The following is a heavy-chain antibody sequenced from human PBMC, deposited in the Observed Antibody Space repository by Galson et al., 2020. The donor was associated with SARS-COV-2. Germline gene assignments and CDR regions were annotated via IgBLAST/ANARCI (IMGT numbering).Heavy chain of an antibody. CDR3: AKVSDYGDYGSDY. CDR1: GFTFDDYA. V-gene: IGHV3-9*01. D-gene: IGHD4-17*01. CDR2: ISWNSGSI. Sequence: SPKISCAASGFTFDDYAMHWVRQAPGKGLEWVSGISWNSGSIGYADSVKGRFTISRDNAKNSLYLQMSSLRAEDTALYYCAKVSDYGDYGSDYWGQGTLVTVSS. J-gene: IGHJ4*02.